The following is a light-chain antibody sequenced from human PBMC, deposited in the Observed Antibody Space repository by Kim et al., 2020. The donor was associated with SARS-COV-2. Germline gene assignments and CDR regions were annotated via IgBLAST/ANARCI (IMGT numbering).Light chain of an antibody. CDR1: QSISNY. V-gene: IGKV3-11*01. CDR3: QQRYSWPLT. J-gene: IGKJ4*01. CDR2: DAS. Sequence: LSLGEGATLSCRTSQSISNYLVWYQQKPGQAPRLLIDDASARATGIPARFSGSGSETDFTLTISSLEPEDFAIYYCQQRYSWPLTFGGGTKVDIK.